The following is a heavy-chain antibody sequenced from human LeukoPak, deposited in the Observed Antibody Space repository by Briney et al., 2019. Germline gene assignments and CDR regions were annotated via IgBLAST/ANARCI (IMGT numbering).Heavy chain of an antibody. J-gene: IGHJ3*02. CDR3: ARHPAVVTGKGAFDI. Sequence: SETLSLTCTISGGSISNYYWSWIRQPPGKGLEWIGYIYYSGSTNYNPSLKSRVTISVDTSKNQFSLKLSSVTAADTAVYYCARHPAVVTGKGAFDIWGQGTMVTVSS. V-gene: IGHV4-59*08. CDR1: GGSISNYY. D-gene: IGHD4-23*01. CDR2: IYYSGST.